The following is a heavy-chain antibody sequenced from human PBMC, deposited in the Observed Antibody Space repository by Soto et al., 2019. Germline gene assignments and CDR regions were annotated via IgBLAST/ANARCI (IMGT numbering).Heavy chain of an antibody. V-gene: IGHV3-64*01. CDR2: ISSNGGTT. CDR1: GFTSSSYD. Sequence: ESGGGMVQPGGSLRLSFVASGFTSSSYDMHWVRQAPGKGLEYVSSISSNGGTTYYGNSVKGRFTISRDNSKNTLYLQMGSLRAEDMAVYYCVRRVSGNYDYWGQGTLVTVSS. D-gene: IGHD1-7*01. CDR3: VRRVSGNYDY. J-gene: IGHJ4*02.